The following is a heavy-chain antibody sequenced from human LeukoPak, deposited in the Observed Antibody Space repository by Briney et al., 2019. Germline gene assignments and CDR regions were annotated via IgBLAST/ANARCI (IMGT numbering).Heavy chain of an antibody. CDR3: AKSPLEGSGWYEYWFDP. Sequence: PARSLRLSCAASGFTFSSYGMHWVRQAPGKGLEWVAVISYDGSNKYYADSVKGRFTVSRDNSKNTLYLQMNSLRAEDTAVYYCAKSPLEGSGWYEYWFDPWGQGTLVTVSS. CDR2: ISYDGSNK. V-gene: IGHV3-30*18. CDR1: GFTFSSYG. J-gene: IGHJ5*02. D-gene: IGHD6-19*01.